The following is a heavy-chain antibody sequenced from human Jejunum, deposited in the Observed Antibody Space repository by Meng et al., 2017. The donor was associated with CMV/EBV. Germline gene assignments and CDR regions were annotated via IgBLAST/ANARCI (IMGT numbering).Heavy chain of an antibody. J-gene: IGHJ6*02. Sequence: SCAASGFTINHYWMSWARQAPGKGLEWVATINQDEGEKHYVDSVKGRFTISRDNAKNSLHLQMNNLRVEDTAVYYCARDKSGAMDVWGQGTPVTVSS. CDR3: ARDKSGAMDV. V-gene: IGHV3-7*01. CDR2: INQDEGEK. CDR1: GFTINHYW.